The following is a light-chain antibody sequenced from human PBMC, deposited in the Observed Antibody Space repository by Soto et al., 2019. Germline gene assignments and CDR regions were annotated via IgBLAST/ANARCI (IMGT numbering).Light chain of an antibody. V-gene: IGLV2-8*01. CDR3: SAYAGTITFHV. CDR2: EVV. CDR1: KSDIGVYDF. Sequence: QSALTQPPSASGSPGQSVTISCTGTKSDIGVYDFVSWYQHHPGKAPRLIIYEVVQRPSGVPDRFSGSTSGNTASLTVSVLQAADEADYYGSAYAGTITFHVFGTGTKVTVL. J-gene: IGLJ1*01.